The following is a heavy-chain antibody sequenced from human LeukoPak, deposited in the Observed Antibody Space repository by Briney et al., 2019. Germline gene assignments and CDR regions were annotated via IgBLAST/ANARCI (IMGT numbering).Heavy chain of an antibody. CDR1: GFTFSSYA. CDR2: ISGSGGST. J-gene: IGHJ4*02. CDR3: AKDEYYGSGSPTFDY. D-gene: IGHD3-10*01. V-gene: IGHV3-23*01. Sequence: PGGSLRLSCAASGFTFSSYAMSWVRQAPGKGLEWVSAISGSGGSTYYADSVKGRFTISRDNSKNTLYLQMNSLRAEDTAVYYCAKDEYYGSGSPTFDYWSQGTLVTVSS.